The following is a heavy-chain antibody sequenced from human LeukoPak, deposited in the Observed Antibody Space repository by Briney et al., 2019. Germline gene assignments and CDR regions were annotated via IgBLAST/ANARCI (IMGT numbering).Heavy chain of an antibody. J-gene: IGHJ4*02. CDR3: ARSWASNYGDY. V-gene: IGHV3-30*03. CDR2: ISYDGSNK. CDR1: GFTFSSYG. D-gene: IGHD4-11*01. Sequence: GGSLRLSCAASGFTFSSYGMRWVRQAPGKGLEWVAVISYDGSNKYYADSVKGRFTISRDNSKNTLYLQMNSLRAEDTAVYYCARSWASNYGDYWGQGTLVTVSS.